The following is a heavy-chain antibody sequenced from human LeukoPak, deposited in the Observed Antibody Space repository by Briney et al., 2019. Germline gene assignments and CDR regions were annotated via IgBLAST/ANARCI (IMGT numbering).Heavy chain of an antibody. CDR2: FYHGGST. J-gene: IGHJ6*03. CDR1: GYSISTGYY. V-gene: IGHV4-38-2*02. Sequence: SETLSLTCTVSGYSISTGYYWDWIRQPPGKGLEWIGTFYHGGSTNYNPSLKSRVTISVDTSKNQFSLKLRSVTAADTAVYYCARAVQLERPPPLIGYYYMDVWGKGTTVTVSS. CDR3: ARAVQLERPPPLIGYYYMDV. D-gene: IGHD1-1*01.